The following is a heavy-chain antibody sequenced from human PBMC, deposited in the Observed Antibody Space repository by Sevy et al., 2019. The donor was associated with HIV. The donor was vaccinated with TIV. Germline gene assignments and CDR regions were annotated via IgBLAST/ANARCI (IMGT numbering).Heavy chain of an antibody. CDR2: TRNKANSYTT. CDR3: ARVCYSSSWYLDY. D-gene: IGHD6-13*01. V-gene: IGHV3-72*01. Sequence: GGSLRLSRAASGFTFSDHYMDWVRQAPGKGLEWVGRTRNKANSYTTEYAASVKGRFTISRDDSKNSLYLQMNSLKTEDTAVYYCARVCYSSSWYLDYWGQGTLVTVSS. J-gene: IGHJ4*02. CDR1: GFTFSDHY.